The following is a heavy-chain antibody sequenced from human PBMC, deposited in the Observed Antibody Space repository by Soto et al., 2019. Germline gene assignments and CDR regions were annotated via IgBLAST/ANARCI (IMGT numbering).Heavy chain of an antibody. V-gene: IGHV1-69*08. J-gene: IGHJ6*02. CDR3: ARDSDIVVVPAATPADGMDV. CDR1: GGTFSSYT. D-gene: IGHD2-2*01. Sequence: QVQLVQSGAEVKKPGSSVKVSCKASGGTFSSYTISWVRQAPGQGLEWMGRIIPILGIANYAQKFQGRVTITADKSTSTANMEVSSLRSEDTAVYYCARDSDIVVVPAATPADGMDVWGQGTTVTVSS. CDR2: IIPILGIA.